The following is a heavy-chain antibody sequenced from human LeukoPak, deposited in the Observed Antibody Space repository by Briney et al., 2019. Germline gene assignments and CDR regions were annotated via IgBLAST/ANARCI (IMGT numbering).Heavy chain of an antibody. CDR3: ARGNSYSKYVYYYYGMDV. D-gene: IGHD4-11*01. CDR1: GFTFSSYA. J-gene: IGHJ6*02. Sequence: VRSLRLSCAASGFTFSSYAMHWVRQAPGKGLGWVAVISYNGSNKYYADSVKGRFTISRDNSKNTLYLQMNSLKAEDTAVYYSARGNSYSKYVYYYYGMDVWGQGTTVTVSS. V-gene: IGHV3-30-3*01. CDR2: ISYNGSNK.